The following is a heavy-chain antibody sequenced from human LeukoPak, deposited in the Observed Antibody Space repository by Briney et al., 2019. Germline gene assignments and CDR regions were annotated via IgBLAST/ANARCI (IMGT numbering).Heavy chain of an antibody. Sequence: GASVKVSCKASGYTFTSYDINWVRQATGQGLEWMGWINPNSGNTGYAQKFQGRVTITRNTSISTAYMELSSLRSEDTAVYYCATIAAAVKGGADYWGQGTLVTVSS. J-gene: IGHJ4*02. CDR1: GYTFTSYD. D-gene: IGHD6-13*01. CDR3: ATIAAAVKGGADY. V-gene: IGHV1-8*03. CDR2: INPNSGNT.